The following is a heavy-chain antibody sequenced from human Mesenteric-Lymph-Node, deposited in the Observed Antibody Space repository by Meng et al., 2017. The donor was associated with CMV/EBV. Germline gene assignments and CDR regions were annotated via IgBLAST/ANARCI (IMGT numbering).Heavy chain of an antibody. V-gene: IGHV1-46*01. J-gene: IGHJ6*02. CDR3: ARDSPTLLLWFGESRQSNYYGMDV. CDR2: INPSGGST. CDR1: GYTFTTYY. Sequence: ASVKVSCKASGYTFTTYYIHWVRQAPGQGLEWMGIINPSGGSTTYAQKFQGRVTITTDESTSTAYMELSSLRSEDTAVYYCARDSPTLLLWFGESRQSNYYGMDVWGQGTTVTVSS. D-gene: IGHD3-10*01.